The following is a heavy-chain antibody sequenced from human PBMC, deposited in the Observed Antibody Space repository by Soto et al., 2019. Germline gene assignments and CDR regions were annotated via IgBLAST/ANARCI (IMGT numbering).Heavy chain of an antibody. CDR1: TFTFSSYE. CDR2: ISSSGDTI. Sequence: GGSLRLSCAASTFTFSSYEMNWVRQAPGKGLECISYISSSGDTIYYADSVKGRFTISRDNAKSSLYLQMNSLRAEDTAIYYCARDSPVRFLGWSYGMDVWGQGTTVTVSS. D-gene: IGHD3-3*01. V-gene: IGHV3-48*03. CDR3: ARDSPVRFLGWSYGMDV. J-gene: IGHJ6*02.